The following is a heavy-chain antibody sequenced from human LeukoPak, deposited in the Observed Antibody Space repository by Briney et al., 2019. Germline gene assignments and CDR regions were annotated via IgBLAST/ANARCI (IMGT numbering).Heavy chain of an antibody. J-gene: IGHJ4*02. V-gene: IGHV3-30*04. CDR1: GFTFNSYS. Sequence: PGGSQRLSCAASGFTFNSYSMHWVRQAPGKGLKWVAVISSHGSNKDYADSVKGRFTISRDNSENTLYLQMDSLTTEDTGVYYCAREQGQQWRRFDSWGQGSPVTVSS. CDR3: AREQGQQWRRFDS. D-gene: IGHD6-19*01. CDR2: ISSHGSNK.